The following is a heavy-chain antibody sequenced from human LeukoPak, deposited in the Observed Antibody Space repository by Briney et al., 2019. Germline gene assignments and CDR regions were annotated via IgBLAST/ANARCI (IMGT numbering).Heavy chain of an antibody. CDR1: GVSISSYY. CDR3: ARPGRTDGDKSYFDY. J-gene: IGHJ4*02. CDR2: IYYSGST. D-gene: IGHD5-24*01. V-gene: IGHV4-59*01. Sequence: SETLSLTCTVSGVSISSYYWNWIRQPPGKGLEWIGYIYYSGSTNYNPSLKSRVTISVDTSKNQFSLTLSSVTAADTAVYYCARPGRTDGDKSYFDYWGQGTLVTVSS.